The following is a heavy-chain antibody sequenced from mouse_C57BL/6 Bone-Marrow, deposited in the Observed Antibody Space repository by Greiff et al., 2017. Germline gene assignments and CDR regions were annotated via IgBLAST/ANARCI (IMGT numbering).Heavy chain of an antibody. J-gene: IGHJ4*01. CDR3: TTAAYYYGSSYYAMDY. D-gene: IGHD1-1*01. V-gene: IGHV14-4*01. Sequence: EVQSVESGAELVRPGASVKLSCTASGFNIKDDYMHWVKQRPEQGLEWIGWIDPENGDTEYASKFPGKATITADTSSNTAYLQLSSLTSEDTAVYYCTTAAYYYGSSYYAMDYWGQGTSVTVSS. CDR2: IDPENGDT. CDR1: GFNIKDDY.